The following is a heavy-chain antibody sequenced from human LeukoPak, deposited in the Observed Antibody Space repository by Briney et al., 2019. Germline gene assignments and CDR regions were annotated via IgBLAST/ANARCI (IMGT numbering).Heavy chain of an antibody. D-gene: IGHD1-14*01. Sequence: SETLSLTCTVSGGSISSSSYYWGWIRQPPGKGLEWIGSIYYSGSTYYNPSLKSRVTISVDTSKNQFSLKLSSVTAADTAVYYCWAPEDLDAFDIWGQGTMVTVSS. J-gene: IGHJ3*02. CDR1: GGSISSSSYY. V-gene: IGHV4-39*07. CDR3: WAPEDLDAFDI. CDR2: IYYSGST.